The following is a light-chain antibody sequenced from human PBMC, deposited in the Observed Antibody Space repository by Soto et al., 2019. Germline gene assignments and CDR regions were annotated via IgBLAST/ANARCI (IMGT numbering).Light chain of an antibody. CDR1: QNVASY. CDR2: AAS. CDR3: QQSFSAPLT. J-gene: IGKJ4*01. Sequence: DIHMTQSPSSLSASVGDRVTITCRASQNVASYLNWYQHKPGEAPKSLIYAASKLRSGVPSRLSATGSETDFTLTSTDLQPAAFAHYYCQQSFSAPLTFGEGPKVEIK. V-gene: IGKV1-39*01.